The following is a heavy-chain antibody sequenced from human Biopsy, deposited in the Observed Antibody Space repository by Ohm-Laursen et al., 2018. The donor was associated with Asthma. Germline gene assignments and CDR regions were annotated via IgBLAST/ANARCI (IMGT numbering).Heavy chain of an antibody. V-gene: IGHV4-59*01. Sequence: GTLSLTWTVSGGSINNFYWSWIRQPPGKGLESIGHVYYSGSTDYNPSLKSRVTISIDASKNQFSLKLTSVTAADTAVYYCARGVDRVAGLLDHFDSWGQGTLVTVSS. D-gene: IGHD6-19*01. CDR3: ARGVDRVAGLLDHFDS. J-gene: IGHJ4*02. CDR1: GGSINNFY. CDR2: VYYSGST.